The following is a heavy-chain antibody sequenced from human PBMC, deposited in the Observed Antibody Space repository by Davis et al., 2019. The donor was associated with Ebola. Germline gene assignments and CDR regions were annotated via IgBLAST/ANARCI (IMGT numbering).Heavy chain of an antibody. CDR3: AREAPVLRYFDWEDYYGMDV. CDR2: ISAYNGNT. Sequence: ASVKVSCKASGYTFTSYGISWVRQAPGQGLEWMGWISAYNGNTNYAQKLQGRVTMTTDTSTSTAYMELRSLRSDDTAVYYCAREAPVLRYFDWEDYYGMDVWGKGTTVTVSS. D-gene: IGHD3-9*01. J-gene: IGHJ6*04. CDR1: GYTFTSYG. V-gene: IGHV1-18*01.